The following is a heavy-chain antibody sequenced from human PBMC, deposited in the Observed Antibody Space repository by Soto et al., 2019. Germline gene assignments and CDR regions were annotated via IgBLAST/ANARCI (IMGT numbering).Heavy chain of an antibody. D-gene: IGHD6-6*01. CDR1: GYSFTSYW. CDR3: ASTYSSSYLNYYGMDV. Sequence: GESLKFSCKGSGYSFTSYWIGWVRQMPGKGLEWMGIIYPGDSDTRYSPSFQGQVTISADKSISTAYLQWSSLKASDTAMYYCASTYSSSYLNYYGMDVWGQGTTVTVSS. V-gene: IGHV5-51*01. J-gene: IGHJ6*02. CDR2: IYPGDSDT.